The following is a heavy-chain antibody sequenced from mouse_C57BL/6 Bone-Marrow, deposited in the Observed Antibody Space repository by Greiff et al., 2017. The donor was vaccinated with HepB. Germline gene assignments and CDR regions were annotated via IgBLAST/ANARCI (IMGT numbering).Heavy chain of an antibody. D-gene: IGHD1-1*01. CDR3: VRRGSFYYYAMDY. Sequence: EVQGVESGGGLVQPKGSLKLSCAASGFSFNTYAMNWVRQAPGKGLEWVARIRSKSNNYATYYADSVKDRFTISRDDSESMLYLQMNNLKTEDTAMYYCVRRGSFYYYAMDYWGQGTSVTVSS. CDR1: GFSFNTYA. V-gene: IGHV10-1*01. CDR2: IRSKSNNYAT. J-gene: IGHJ4*01.